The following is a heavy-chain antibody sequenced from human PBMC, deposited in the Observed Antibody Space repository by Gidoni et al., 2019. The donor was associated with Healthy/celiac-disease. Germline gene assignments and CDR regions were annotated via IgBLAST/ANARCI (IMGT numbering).Heavy chain of an antibody. CDR3: ARVLMVRGVMLDALDI. D-gene: IGHD3-10*01. V-gene: IGHV1-46*01. Sequence: QVQLVQSGAEVKKPGASVKVSCKASGSIFTSYYMHWVRQAPGSGLEWMGIINPSGGSTSYEQKFQGRVTMTRDTSTSTVDMELSSLRSEDTAVYYCARVLMVRGVMLDALDIWGQGTMVTVSS. CDR1: GSIFTSYY. CDR2: INPSGGST. J-gene: IGHJ3*02.